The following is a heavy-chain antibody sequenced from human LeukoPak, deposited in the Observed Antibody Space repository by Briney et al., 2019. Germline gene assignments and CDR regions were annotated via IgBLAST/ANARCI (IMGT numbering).Heavy chain of an antibody. J-gene: IGHJ5*02. CDR2: IKQDGSEK. CDR1: GFTFSSYW. Sequence: GGSLRLSCAASGFTFSSYWMSWVRQAPGKGLEWVANIKQDGSEKYYVDSVKGRFTISRDNAKNSLYLQMNSLRAEDTAVYYCAQECVDSSGYYSVPNYFDPWGQGTLVSVSS. D-gene: IGHD3-22*01. CDR3: AQECVDSSGYYSVPNYFDP. V-gene: IGHV3-7*01.